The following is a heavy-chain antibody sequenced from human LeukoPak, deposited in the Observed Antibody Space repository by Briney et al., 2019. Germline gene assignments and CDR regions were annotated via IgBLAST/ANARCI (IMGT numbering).Heavy chain of an antibody. Sequence: GGSLRLSCAASGFTFSSYSMNWVRQAPGKGLEWVSSISSSSRYIYYGDSVKGRFTISRDNAKNSLCLQMNSLRAEDTAVYYCARDVHYDSSGYYFRNDAFDIWGQGTIVTVSS. D-gene: IGHD3-22*01. CDR3: ARDVHYDSSGYYFRNDAFDI. V-gene: IGHV3-21*01. J-gene: IGHJ3*02. CDR1: GFTFSSYS. CDR2: ISSSSRYI.